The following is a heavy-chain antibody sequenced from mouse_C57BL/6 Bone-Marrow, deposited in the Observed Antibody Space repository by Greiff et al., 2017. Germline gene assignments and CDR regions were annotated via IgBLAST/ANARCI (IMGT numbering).Heavy chain of an antibody. J-gene: IGHJ2*01. CDR2: IYPGSGNT. V-gene: IGHV1-66*01. CDR1: GYSFTSYY. CDR3: AGSFTVVYFDY. Sequence: QVQLQQSGPELVKPGASVKISCKASGYSFTSYYIHWVKQRPGQGLEWIGWIYPGSGNTKYNEKFKGKATLTADTSSSTAYMQLSSLTSEDSAVYYWAGSFTVVYFDYWGQGTTLTVSS. D-gene: IGHD1-1*01.